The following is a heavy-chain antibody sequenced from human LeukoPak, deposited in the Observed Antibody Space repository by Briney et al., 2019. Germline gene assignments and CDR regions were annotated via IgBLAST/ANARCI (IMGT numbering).Heavy chain of an antibody. Sequence: GGSLRLSCAASGFTFSSYEINWVRQAPGKGLEWVAYISGSGTIIFYADSVKGRFTVSRDNARNSVYLQMNSLRGEDTAVYYCARGAMVRGATDWGQGSLVSVSS. CDR2: ISGSGTII. D-gene: IGHD3-10*01. CDR1: GFTFSSYE. J-gene: IGHJ4*02. V-gene: IGHV3-48*03. CDR3: ARGAMVRGATD.